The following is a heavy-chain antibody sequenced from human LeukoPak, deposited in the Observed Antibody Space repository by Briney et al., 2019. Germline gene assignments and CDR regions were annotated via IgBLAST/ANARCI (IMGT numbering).Heavy chain of an antibody. J-gene: IGHJ6*04. CDR1: GGSFSGYY. D-gene: IGHD3-10*01. Sequence: SETLSLTCAVYGGSFSGYYWSWIRQPPGKGLEWIGEINHSGSTNYNPSLKSRVTISVDKSKNQFSLKLSSVTAADTAVYYCATNVLLWFGGMDVWGKGTTVTVSS. CDR3: ATNVLLWFGGMDV. V-gene: IGHV4-34*01. CDR2: INHSGST.